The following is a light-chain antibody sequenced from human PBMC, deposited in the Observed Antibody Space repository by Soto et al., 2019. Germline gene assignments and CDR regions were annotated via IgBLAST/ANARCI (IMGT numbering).Light chain of an antibody. CDR1: SSDVGGYNF. J-gene: IGLJ2*01. CDR3: CSYTNSSTLI. CDR2: EVT. Sequence: QSALTQPASVSGSPGQSITISCTGTSSDVGGYNFVSWYQQHPGKAPKLMIYEVTNRPSGVSDRFSGSKSGNTASLTISGLQAEDEADYYCCSYTNSSTLIFGGGTKLTVL. V-gene: IGLV2-14*01.